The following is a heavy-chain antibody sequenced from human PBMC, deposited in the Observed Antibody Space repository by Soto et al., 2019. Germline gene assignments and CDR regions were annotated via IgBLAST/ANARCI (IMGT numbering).Heavy chain of an antibody. CDR1: GYSFTSYW. D-gene: IGHD4-17*01. Sequence: GESLKICCKGSGYSFTSYWIGWVRQMPGKGLEWMGIIYPGDSDTRYSPSFQGQVTISADKSISTAYLQWSSLKASDTAMYYCATPGGLYGERGYYGMAVWGQGTTVTVSS. V-gene: IGHV5-51*01. CDR2: IYPGDSDT. CDR3: ATPGGLYGERGYYGMAV. J-gene: IGHJ6*02.